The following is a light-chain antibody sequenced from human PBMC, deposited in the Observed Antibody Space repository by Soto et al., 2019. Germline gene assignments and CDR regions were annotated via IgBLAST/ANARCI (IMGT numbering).Light chain of an antibody. V-gene: IGKV1-5*03. CDR3: QVYNGHSSST. CDR1: QSANRW. J-gene: IGKJ1*01. Sequence: DIQMTQSPSTLSASVGDRVTITCRASQSANRWLAWYQQKPGRAPKLLIYEASRLESGVPSRFSGSGSGTEFTLTISSLQSDDFATYYCQVYNGHSSSTFGQGTKVEV. CDR2: EAS.